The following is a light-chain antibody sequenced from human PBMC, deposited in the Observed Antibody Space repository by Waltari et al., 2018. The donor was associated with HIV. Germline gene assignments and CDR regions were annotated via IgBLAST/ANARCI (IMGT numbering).Light chain of an antibody. CDR3: SSYASNSNLI. CDR1: STDIGRYVY. V-gene: IGLV2-8*01. CDR2: EVT. J-gene: IGLJ2*01. Sequence: QSALTQPPSASGSPGQSVTIPCPGHSTDIGRYVYVSWYQQHPGKAPKLVIYEVTKRPSGVPDRFSGSKSDSTASLTVSGLQAEDEADYYCSSYASNSNLIFGGGTKLTVL.